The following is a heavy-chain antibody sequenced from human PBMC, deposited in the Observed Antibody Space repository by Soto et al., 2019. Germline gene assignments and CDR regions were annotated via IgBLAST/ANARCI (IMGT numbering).Heavy chain of an antibody. V-gene: IGHV1-69*01. CDR1: GGSFSPYS. D-gene: IGHD3-16*01. J-gene: IGHJ4*02. CDR2: IVPISSTA. Sequence: QMQLVQSGAVVKKPGSSVKVSCKVSGGSFSPYSIIWIRQAPGQGLEWMGAIVPISSTAKYAQNLEGRVTSTADESTSTAYMELRRLSSEDTAVYFCARVGNSYGGGLEYWGQGTLVIVSS. CDR3: ARVGNSYGGGLEY.